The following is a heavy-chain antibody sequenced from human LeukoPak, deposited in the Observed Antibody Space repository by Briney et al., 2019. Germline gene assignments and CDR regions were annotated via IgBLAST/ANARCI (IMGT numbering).Heavy chain of an antibody. CDR2: IYYSGST. J-gene: IGHJ6*02. V-gene: IGHV4-59*01. CDR1: GGSISSYY. D-gene: IGHD2-2*01. Sequence: SETLSLTCTVSGGSISSYYWSWIRQPPGKGLEWIGYIYYSGSTNYNPSLKSRVTISVDTSKNQFSLKLSSVTAADTAVCYCARVGIVVVPAAMDYYGMDVWGQGTTVTVSS. CDR3: ARVGIVVVPAAMDYYGMDV.